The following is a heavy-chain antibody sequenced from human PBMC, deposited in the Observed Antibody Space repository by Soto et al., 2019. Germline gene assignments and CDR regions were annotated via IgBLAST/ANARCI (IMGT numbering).Heavy chain of an antibody. CDR3: ASRPTTVTLPPTMYNWFDP. CDR2: IIPIFGTA. Sequence: SVKVSCKASGGTFSSYAISWVRQAPGQGLEWMGGIIPIFGTANYAQKFQGRVTITADESTSTAYMELSSLRSEDTAVYYCASRPTTVTLPPTMYNWFDPWGQGTLVTVSS. D-gene: IGHD4-17*01. J-gene: IGHJ5*02. CDR1: GGTFSSYA. V-gene: IGHV1-69*13.